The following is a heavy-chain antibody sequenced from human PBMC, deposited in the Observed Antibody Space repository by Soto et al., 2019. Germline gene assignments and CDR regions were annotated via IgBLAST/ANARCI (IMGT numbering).Heavy chain of an antibody. J-gene: IGHJ6*02. D-gene: IGHD3-3*01. CDR2: INAGNGNT. CDR1: GYTFTSYA. V-gene: IGHV1-3*01. CDR3: AMSYYAFWSGYYRYYYYGMDV. Sequence: ASVKVSCKASGYTFTSYAMHWVRQAPGQRLEGMGWINAGNGNTKYSQKFQGRVTITRDTSASTAYMELSSLRSEDTAVYYCAMSYYAFWSGYYRYYYYGMDVWGQGTTVTV.